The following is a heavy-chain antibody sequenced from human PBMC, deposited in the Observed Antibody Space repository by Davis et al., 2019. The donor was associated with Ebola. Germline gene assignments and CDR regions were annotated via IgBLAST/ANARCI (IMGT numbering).Heavy chain of an antibody. Sequence: SETLSLTCTASGGSISSYYWSWIRQPPGKGLEWIGYIYYSGSTNYNPSLKSRVTISVDTSKNQFSLKLSSVTAADTAVYYCARLDYDFWSGYRWFDPWGQGTLVTVSS. J-gene: IGHJ5*02. V-gene: IGHV4-59*01. CDR3: ARLDYDFWSGYRWFDP. CDR2: IYYSGST. CDR1: GGSISSYY. D-gene: IGHD3-3*01.